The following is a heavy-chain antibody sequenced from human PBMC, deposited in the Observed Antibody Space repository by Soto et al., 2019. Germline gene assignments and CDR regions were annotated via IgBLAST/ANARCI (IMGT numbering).Heavy chain of an antibody. J-gene: IGHJ6*02. V-gene: IGHV1-46*01. CDR2: INPSGGRT. CDR3: ARAAASGNGRRVDV. Sequence: QVQLVQSGAEVKNPGASVKVSCKASGYTFISYHSHWVRQAPGQGLEWMGMINPSGGRTTYSQQFQGRVTMTGDTSTTTIDMELSSLTSDDTAVYYCARAAASGNGRRVDVWGQGTSVTVSS. D-gene: IGHD3-3*01. CDR1: GYTFISYH.